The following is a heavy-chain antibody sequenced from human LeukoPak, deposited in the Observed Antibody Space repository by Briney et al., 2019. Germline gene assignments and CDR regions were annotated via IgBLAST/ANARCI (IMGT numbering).Heavy chain of an antibody. J-gene: IGHJ5*02. CDR3: ARHSRNWFDP. CDR1: GYSFTSYW. D-gene: IGHD6-25*01. V-gene: IGHV5-51*01. CDR2: IYPGDSDT. Sequence: GESLKISCQGSGYSFTSYWIGWVRQMPGKGPEWMGVIYPGDSDTRYSPSFQGQVTISVDKSISTAYLQWSSLKASDTAMYYCARHSRNWFDPWGQGTLVTVSS.